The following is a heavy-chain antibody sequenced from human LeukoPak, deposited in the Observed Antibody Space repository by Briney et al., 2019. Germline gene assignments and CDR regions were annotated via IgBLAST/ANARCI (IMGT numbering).Heavy chain of an antibody. CDR2: INPNSGGT. CDR3: ARHRLNWGYFDY. J-gene: IGHJ4*02. CDR1: GYTFTVYY. Sequence: ASVKVSCKASGYTFTVYYMHWVRQAPGQGLEWMGWINPNSGGTNYAQKFQGRVTMTRDTSISTAYMELSRLRSDDTAVYYCARHRLNWGYFDYWGQGTLVTVSS. V-gene: IGHV1-2*02. D-gene: IGHD7-27*01.